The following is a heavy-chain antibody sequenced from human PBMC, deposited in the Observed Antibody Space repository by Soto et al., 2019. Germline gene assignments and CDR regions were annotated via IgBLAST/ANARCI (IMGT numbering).Heavy chain of an antibody. D-gene: IGHD3-22*01. Sequence: QVQLQESGPGLVKPSQTLSLTCTVSGDSIGTGGYYWDWIRQHPGKGPEWIGYIHYSGSTYYNPSLKSRLTISLGPSKNQFSLHLSSVTAADTAVYYCATNHDDISGRTPLLFDSWGQGTLVTVSS. V-gene: IGHV4-31*03. CDR2: IHYSGST. J-gene: IGHJ4*02. CDR1: GDSIGTGGYY. CDR3: ATNHDDISGRTPLLFDS.